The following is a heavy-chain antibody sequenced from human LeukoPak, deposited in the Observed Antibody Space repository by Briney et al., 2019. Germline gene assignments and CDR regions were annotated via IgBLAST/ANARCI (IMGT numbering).Heavy chain of an antibody. Sequence: AGGSLRLSCAASGFTFSSYDMHWVRQATGKGLEWVSAIGTAGDTYYPGSVKGRFTISRENAKNSLYLQMNSLRAGGTAVYYCAKAIVNTAMVIPDMDVWGKGTTVTVSS. D-gene: IGHD5-18*01. CDR2: IGTAGDT. V-gene: IGHV3-13*01. J-gene: IGHJ6*03. CDR3: AKAIVNTAMVIPDMDV. CDR1: GFTFSSYD.